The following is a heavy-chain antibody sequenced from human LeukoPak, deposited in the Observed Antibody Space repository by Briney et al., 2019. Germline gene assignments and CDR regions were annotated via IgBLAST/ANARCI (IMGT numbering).Heavy chain of an antibody. Sequence: RGESLKISCRGSGYTFENYWIAWVRQLPGQGLDWMGIIYPDDSDTTYNPSFEGHVTISVDKSTKTAYLQWDSLEASDTAIYYCARQGVAVAGTLWLDPWGQGTLVTVSS. D-gene: IGHD6-19*01. CDR1: GYTFENYW. V-gene: IGHV5-51*01. CDR3: ARQGVAVAGTLWLDP. J-gene: IGHJ5*02. CDR2: IYPDDSDT.